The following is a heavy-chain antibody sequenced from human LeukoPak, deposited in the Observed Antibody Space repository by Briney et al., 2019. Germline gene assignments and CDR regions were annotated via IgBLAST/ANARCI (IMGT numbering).Heavy chain of an antibody. CDR1: GFTFSSYG. CDR3: ARVGRGYSFNVYYFDY. CDR2: ISYDGSNK. V-gene: IGHV3-30*19. J-gene: IGHJ4*02. D-gene: IGHD5-18*01. Sequence: PGGSLRLSCAASGFTFSSYGMRWVRQAPGKGLEWVAFISYDGSNKYYADSVKGRFTFSRDNSKNTLYLQMNSLRAEDTAVYYWARVGRGYSFNVYYFDYWGQGTLVTVSS.